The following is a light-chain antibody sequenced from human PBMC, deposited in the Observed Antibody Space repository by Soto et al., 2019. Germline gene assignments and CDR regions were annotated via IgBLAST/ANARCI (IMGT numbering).Light chain of an antibody. J-gene: IGKJ2*01. V-gene: IGKV1-39*01. Sequence: DIQMTQSPYSLSACVGDTVAITCLAIQTITFYLNWYQQEPGKPPKLLIYGANTLQGGVPSRFSDGGSGTDFTLTINNLQPEDFATYYCQQTYSPPFTFGQGTKLQIK. CDR3: QQTYSPPFT. CDR1: QTITFY. CDR2: GAN.